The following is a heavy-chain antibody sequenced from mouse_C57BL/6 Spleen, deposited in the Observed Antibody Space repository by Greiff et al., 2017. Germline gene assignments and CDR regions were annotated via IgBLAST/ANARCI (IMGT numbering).Heavy chain of an antibody. Sequence: VQLQQSGPGLVQPSQSLSITCTVSGFSFTSYGVHWVRQSPGKGLEWLGGIWSGGSTDDNAAFISRLSISKGNSKSQVFFKMNSLQADDTAIYYCDRKGYDYDPYAMDYWGQGTSVTVSS. V-gene: IGHV2-2*01. CDR2: IWSGGST. CDR3: DRKGYDYDPYAMDY. J-gene: IGHJ4*01. D-gene: IGHD2-4*01. CDR1: GFSFTSYG.